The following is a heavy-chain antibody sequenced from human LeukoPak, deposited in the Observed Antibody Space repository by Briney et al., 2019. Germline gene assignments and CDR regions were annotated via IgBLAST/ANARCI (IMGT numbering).Heavy chain of an antibody. CDR2: ISGGGGST. J-gene: IGHJ4*02. D-gene: IGHD3-10*01. CDR1: GFTFSSYA. V-gene: IGHV3-23*01. CDR3: APDPELLWFGEAPLLFDY. Sequence: QSGGSLRLSCAASGFTFSSYAMSWVRQAPGKGLEWVSAISGGGGSTYYAASVKGRFTISRDNSKNSPYLQMNSLRAEDTAVYYCAPDPELLWFGEAPLLFDYWGQGTLVTVSS.